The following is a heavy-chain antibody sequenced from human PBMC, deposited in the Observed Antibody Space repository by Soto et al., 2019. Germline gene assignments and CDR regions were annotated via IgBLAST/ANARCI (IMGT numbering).Heavy chain of an antibody. D-gene: IGHD2-15*01. CDR1: GYTFTSYD. Sequence: QVQLVQSGAEVKKPGASVKVSCKASGYTFTSYDINWVRQATGQGLEWMGWMNPNSGNTGYAQKFQCRVTMTRNTSISTAYMELSSLRSEDTAVYYGAREQSHYCRGGSCPPLDYWGQGTLVTVA. V-gene: IGHV1-8*01. CDR2: MNPNSGNT. CDR3: AREQSHYCRGGSCPPLDY. J-gene: IGHJ4*02.